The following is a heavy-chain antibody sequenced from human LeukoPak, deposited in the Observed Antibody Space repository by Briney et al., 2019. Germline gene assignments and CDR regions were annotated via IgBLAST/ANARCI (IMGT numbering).Heavy chain of an antibody. CDR1: GYTLTELS. J-gene: IGHJ3*02. Sequence: ASVKVSCKVSGYTLTELSMHWVRQAPGKGLEWMGGFDPEDGETIYAQKFQGRVTMTEDTSTDTAYMELSSLRSEDTAVYYCATVLPTAIVWGFHAFDIWGQGTMVTVSS. CDR2: FDPEDGET. V-gene: IGHV1-24*01. D-gene: IGHD5-18*01. CDR3: ATVLPTAIVWGFHAFDI.